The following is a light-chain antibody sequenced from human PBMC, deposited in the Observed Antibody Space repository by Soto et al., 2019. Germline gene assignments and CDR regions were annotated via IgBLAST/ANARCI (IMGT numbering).Light chain of an antibody. CDR2: AAS. J-gene: IGKJ4*01. CDR3: QQSYSTLALT. CDR1: QSISSY. Sequence: DIQMTQSPSSLSASVGDRVTITCRASQSISSYLNWYQQKPGKAPKLLIYAASSLQSGVPSRFSGSVSGTDFTLTISSLQPEDFSTYYCQQSYSTLALTFGGGTKVEIK. V-gene: IGKV1-39*01.